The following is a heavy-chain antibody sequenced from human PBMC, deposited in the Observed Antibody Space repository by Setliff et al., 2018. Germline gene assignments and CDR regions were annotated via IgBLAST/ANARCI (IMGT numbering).Heavy chain of an antibody. V-gene: IGHV3-30*04. J-gene: IGHJ4*02. CDR2: ISYDGSNK. Sequence: GGSLRLSCAASGFTFSSYAMHWVRQAPGKGLEWVAVISYDGSNKYYADSVKGRFTISRDNAENSLYLQMNSLRAEDTAVYYCARSESCGATNCSPFDYWGQGTLVTVSS. CDR3: ARSESCGATNCSPFDY. D-gene: IGHD2-2*01. CDR1: GFTFSSYA.